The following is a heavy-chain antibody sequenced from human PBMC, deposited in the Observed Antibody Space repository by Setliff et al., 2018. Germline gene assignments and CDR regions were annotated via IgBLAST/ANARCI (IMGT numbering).Heavy chain of an antibody. CDR3: ARMTGFAYMDV. V-gene: IGHV4-59*08. Sequence: SETLSLTCNVSGGSIRGSYWSWIRQTPGQGLEWIGNMYYSRTTTYNPSLKSRVTISVDTSKNQISLRLSSVTAADTGVYYCARMTGFAYMDVWGKGTPVTVSS. CDR1: GGSIRGSY. CDR2: MYYSRTT. J-gene: IGHJ6*03.